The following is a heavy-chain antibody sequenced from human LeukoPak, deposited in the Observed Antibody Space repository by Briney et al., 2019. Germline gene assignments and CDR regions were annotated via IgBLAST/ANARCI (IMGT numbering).Heavy chain of an antibody. V-gene: IGHV3-15*01. CDR2: IKSKTDGETT. CDR1: GFTFTNAW. J-gene: IGHJ4*02. CDR3: TTDLGTYYHGSQRLIPIDY. D-gene: IGHD3-10*01. Sequence: PGGSLRLSCADSGFTFTNAWMSWVRQAPGKGLEWIGRIKSKTDGETTNYAEPVRGRFTISRDDSKSAVYLQMNSLKVEDTAVCYCTTDLGTYYHGSQRLIPIDYWGQGTLVTVSS.